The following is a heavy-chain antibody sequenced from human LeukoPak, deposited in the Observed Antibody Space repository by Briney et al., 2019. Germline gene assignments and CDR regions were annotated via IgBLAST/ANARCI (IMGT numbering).Heavy chain of an antibody. Sequence: GGSLRLSCAASGFGFGIFAMNWVRQAPGKGLEWVSVIFGNGAGIQYADSVKGRFNISRDNSENVLFLQMNSLRAEDTAVYYCVKDRTPDGFYSNDLWGQGTLVTVSS. CDR2: IFGNGAGI. CDR3: VKDRTPDGFYSNDL. J-gene: IGHJ5*02. CDR1: GFGFGIFA. V-gene: IGHV3-23*01. D-gene: IGHD5-24*01.